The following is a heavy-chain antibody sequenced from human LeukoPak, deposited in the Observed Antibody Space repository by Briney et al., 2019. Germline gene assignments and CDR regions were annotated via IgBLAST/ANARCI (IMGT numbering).Heavy chain of an antibody. V-gene: IGHV5-51*01. CDR2: IYPGDSDT. CDR3: ARRGYCSSTSCYTGSDAFDI. Sequence: GESLKISCKGSGYSFISYWIGWVRQMPGKGLEWMGIIYPGDSDTRYSPSFQGQVTISADRSISTAYLQWSSLKASDTAMYYCARRGYCSSTSCYTGSDAFDIWGQGTMVTVSS. D-gene: IGHD2-2*02. CDR1: GYSFISYW. J-gene: IGHJ3*02.